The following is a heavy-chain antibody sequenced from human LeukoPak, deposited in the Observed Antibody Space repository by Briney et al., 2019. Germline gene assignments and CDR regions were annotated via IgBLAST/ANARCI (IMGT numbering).Heavy chain of an antibody. CDR1: GFTFSSYS. V-gene: IGHV3-21*01. D-gene: IGHD3-10*01. Sequence: AGGSLRLSRAASGFTFSSYSMNWVRQAPGKGLEWVSSISSSSSYIYYADSVKGRFTISRGNAKNSLYLQMNSLRAEDTAVYYCARGRVTMVRGATHYYYYGMDVWGQGTTVTVSS. CDR2: ISSSSSYI. CDR3: ARGRVTMVRGATHYYYYGMDV. J-gene: IGHJ6*02.